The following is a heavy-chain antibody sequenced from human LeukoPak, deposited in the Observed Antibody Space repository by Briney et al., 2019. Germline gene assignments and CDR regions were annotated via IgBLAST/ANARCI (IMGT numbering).Heavy chain of an antibody. J-gene: IGHJ4*02. D-gene: IGHD6-13*01. CDR2: INPNSGGT. Sequence: ASVKVSCKASGYTFTGYYMHWVRQAPGQGLEWMGWINPNSGGTNYAQKFQGWVTMTRDTSISTAYMELSSLKSDDTAVYYCVRDRIASAGTGGWGQATLVTVSS. CDR3: VRDRIASAGTGG. CDR1: GYTFTGYY. V-gene: IGHV1-2*04.